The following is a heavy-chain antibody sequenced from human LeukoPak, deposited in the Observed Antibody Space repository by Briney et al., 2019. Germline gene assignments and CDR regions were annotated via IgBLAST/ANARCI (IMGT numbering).Heavy chain of an antibody. CDR3: ARDRGYYFDY. V-gene: IGHV4-59*12. CDR2: IYYSGST. J-gene: IGHJ4*02. CDR1: GGSISSYY. D-gene: IGHD3-10*01. Sequence: SETLSLTCTVSGGSISSYYWSWIRQPPGKGLGWIGYIYYSGSTYYNPSLKSRVTISVDTSKNQFSLKLRSVTAADTAVYYCARDRGYYFDYWGQGTLVTVSS.